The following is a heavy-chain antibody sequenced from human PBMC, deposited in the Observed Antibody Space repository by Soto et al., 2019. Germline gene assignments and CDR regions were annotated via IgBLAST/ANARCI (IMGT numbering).Heavy chain of an antibody. CDR1: GYTFTSYY. V-gene: IGHV1-46*01. Sequence: ASVKVSCKASGYTFTSYYMHWVRQAPGQGLEWMGIINPSGGSTSYAQKFQGRVTMTRDTSTSTVYMELSSLRSEDTAVYYCARETTPRLRITIVRGEGMDVWGQGTTVTVSS. CDR3: ARETTPRLRITIVRGEGMDV. J-gene: IGHJ6*02. D-gene: IGHD3-10*01. CDR2: INPSGGST.